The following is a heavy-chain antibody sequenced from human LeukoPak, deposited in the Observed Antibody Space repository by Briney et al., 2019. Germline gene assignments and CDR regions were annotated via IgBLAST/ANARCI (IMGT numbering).Heavy chain of an antibody. J-gene: IGHJ4*02. CDR2: IYYSGST. CDR3: ARYSGTGFDY. D-gene: IGHD1-14*01. CDR1: GGSISSYY. Sequence: SETLSLTCTVSGGSISSYYWTWIRQPPGKGLEWIGYIYYSGSTNDNPSLKSRVTMSLDTSKNQFPLKLSSVTAADTAVYYCARYSGTGFDYWGQGTLVTVSS. V-gene: IGHV4-59*08.